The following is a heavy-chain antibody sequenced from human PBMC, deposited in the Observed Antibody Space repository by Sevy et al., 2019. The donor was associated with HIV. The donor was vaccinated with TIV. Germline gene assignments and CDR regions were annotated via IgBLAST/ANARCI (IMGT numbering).Heavy chain of an antibody. J-gene: IGHJ4*02. CDR2: IRSKANSYAT. Sequence: GESLKISCAASGFTFSGSAMHWVRQASGKGLEWVGRIRSKANSYATAYAASVKGRFTISRDDSKNTAYLQMNSLKTEDTAVYYCTREEMATDYWGQGTLVTVSS. CDR3: TREEMATDY. V-gene: IGHV3-73*01. D-gene: IGHD5-12*01. CDR1: GFTFSGSA.